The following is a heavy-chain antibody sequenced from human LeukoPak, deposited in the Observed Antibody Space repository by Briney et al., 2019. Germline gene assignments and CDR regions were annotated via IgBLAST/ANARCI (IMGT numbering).Heavy chain of an antibody. CDR1: GGSFSGYY. Sequence: SETLSLTCAVYGGSFSGYYWSWIRQPPGKGLEWIGEINHSGSTNYNPSLKSRVTISVDTSKNQFSLKLSSVTAADTAVYYCAREEATMVRGDGGVFDIWGQGTMVTVSS. CDR2: INHSGST. V-gene: IGHV4-34*01. J-gene: IGHJ3*02. CDR3: AREEATMVRGDGGVFDI. D-gene: IGHD3-10*01.